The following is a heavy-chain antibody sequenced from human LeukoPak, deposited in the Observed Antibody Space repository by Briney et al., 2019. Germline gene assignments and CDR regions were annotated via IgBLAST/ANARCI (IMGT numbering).Heavy chain of an antibody. J-gene: IGHJ4*02. CDR1: GFTFSSYA. V-gene: IGHV3-30*04. D-gene: IGHD2-15*01. Sequence: GRSLRLSCAASGFTFSSYAMHWVRQAPGKGLEWVAVISYDGSNKHYADSVKGRFTISRDNSKNTLYLQMNSLRAEDTAVYYCARELRYCSGGSCYEYSGDVDYWGQGTLVTVSS. CDR3: ARELRYCSGGSCYEYSGDVDY. CDR2: ISYDGSNK.